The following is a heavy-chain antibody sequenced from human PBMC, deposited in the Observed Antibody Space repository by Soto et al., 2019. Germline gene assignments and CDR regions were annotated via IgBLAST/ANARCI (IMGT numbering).Heavy chain of an antibody. D-gene: IGHD3-10*01. CDR3: AKNNMGYYLDY. CDR1: GFTFSNYT. CDR2: ISGSGGTT. Sequence: EVQVLESGGALVQPGGSLRLSCAPSGFTFSNYTMSWVRQAPGKGLEWVSSISGSGGTTYYADSVKGRLTLSRDNSKNTLYLQMNSLRVEDTAVYYCAKNNMGYYLDYWGQGTLVTVSS. J-gene: IGHJ4*02. V-gene: IGHV3-23*01.